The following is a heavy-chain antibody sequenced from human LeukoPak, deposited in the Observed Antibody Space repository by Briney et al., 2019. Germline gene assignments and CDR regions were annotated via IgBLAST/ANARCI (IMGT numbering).Heavy chain of an antibody. V-gene: IGHV4-59*03. D-gene: IGHD2-2*01. CDR1: RASISIYS. CDR2: IYYSGSP. CDR3: AKSNRYCDTASCYEAFDI. Sequence: SETLSLTCTVSRASISIYSWSWIWQPPGQGLEWLGYIYYSGSPNYNPSLKNRVTMSVDTSRNQFSLRVNSVTAADTAVYFCAKSNRYCDTASCYEAFDIWGQGTMVTVSS. J-gene: IGHJ3*02.